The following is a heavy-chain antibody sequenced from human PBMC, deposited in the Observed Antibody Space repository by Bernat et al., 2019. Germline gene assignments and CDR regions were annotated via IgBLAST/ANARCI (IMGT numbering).Heavy chain of an antibody. V-gene: IGHV1-3*01. CDR1: GYTFTSYA. CDR2: INAGNGNT. D-gene: IGHD3-10*02. Sequence: QVQLVQSGAEVKKPGASVKVSCKASGYTFTSYAMHWVRQAPGQRLEWMGWINAGNGNTKYSQKFQGRVTITRDTSASTAYMELSSLRSEDTAVYYCARGWGYDVVRPNYYYGMDVWGQGTTVTVSS. J-gene: IGHJ6*02. CDR3: ARGWGYDVVRPNYYYGMDV.